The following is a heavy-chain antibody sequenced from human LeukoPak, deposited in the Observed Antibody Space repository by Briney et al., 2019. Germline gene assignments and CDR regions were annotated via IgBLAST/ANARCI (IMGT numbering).Heavy chain of an antibody. V-gene: IGHV3-23*01. D-gene: IGHD3-22*01. J-gene: IGHJ3*02. CDR2: VSGSGGST. CDR1: GFTFSSYA. CDR3: AKETASGYGAFDI. Sequence: HPGGSLRLSCAASGFTFSSYAMSWVRQAPGKGLEWVSGVSGSGGSTHYADSVKGRFTISRDNPKNTLYLQMNSLKAEDTAVYYCAKETASGYGAFDIWGQGTMVTVSS.